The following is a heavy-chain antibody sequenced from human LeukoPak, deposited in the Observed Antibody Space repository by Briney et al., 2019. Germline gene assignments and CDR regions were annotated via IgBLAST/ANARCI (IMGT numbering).Heavy chain of an antibody. J-gene: IGHJ4*02. V-gene: IGHV4-4*07. CDR3: AGAPTRSSDTVTGYLFDS. CDR1: GGSISSYY. D-gene: IGHD3-9*01. Sequence: PSETLSLTCTVSGGSISSYYWSWIRQPAGKGLEWIGRIYTSGSTNYNPSLKSRVTMSVDTSKNQFSLKLSSVTAADTAVYYCAGAPTRSSDTVTGYLFDSWGQGTLVTVSS. CDR2: IYTSGST.